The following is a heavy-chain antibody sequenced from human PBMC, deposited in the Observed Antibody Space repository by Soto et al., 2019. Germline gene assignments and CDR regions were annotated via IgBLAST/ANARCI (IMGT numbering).Heavy chain of an antibody. D-gene: IGHD5-12*01. CDR2: ISAYNGNT. CDR3: ARDEKRDGYTRRAFDI. J-gene: IGHJ3*02. V-gene: IGHV1-18*01. Sequence: ASVKVSCKASGYTFTSYGISWVRQAPGQGLEWMGWISAYNGNTNYAQKLQGRVTMNTDTSTSTAYMELRSLRSDDTAVYYCARDEKRDGYTRRAFDIWGQGTMVTVSS. CDR1: GYTFTSYG.